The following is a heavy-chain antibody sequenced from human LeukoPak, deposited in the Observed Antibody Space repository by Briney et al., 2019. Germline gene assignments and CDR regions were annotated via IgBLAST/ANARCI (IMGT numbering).Heavy chain of an antibody. V-gene: IGHV1-69*13. D-gene: IGHD1-7*01. CDR3: AGYSWNYGWFDP. CDR2: IIPIFGTA. J-gene: IGHJ5*02. Sequence: GASVKVSCKAPGGTFSSYAISWVRQAPGQGLEWMGGIIPIFGTANYAQKFQGRVMITADESTSTAYMELSSLRSEDTAVYYCAGYSWNYGWFDPWGQGTLVTVSS. CDR1: GGTFSSYA.